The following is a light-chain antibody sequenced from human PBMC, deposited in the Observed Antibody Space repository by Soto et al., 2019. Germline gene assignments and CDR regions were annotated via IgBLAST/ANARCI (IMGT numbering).Light chain of an antibody. CDR1: QSVSSTF. CDR3: QQYVSSLFS. CDR2: AAS. J-gene: IGKJ3*01. Sequence: EIVLTQSPGTLSLSPGEGATLSCRASQSVSSTFLAWYQQKPGQAPRLLIYAASSRAAGIPDRFSGSGSGTDFTLTISRLEPEDFAVYYCQQYVSSLFSVGPGTNVDSK. V-gene: IGKV3-20*01.